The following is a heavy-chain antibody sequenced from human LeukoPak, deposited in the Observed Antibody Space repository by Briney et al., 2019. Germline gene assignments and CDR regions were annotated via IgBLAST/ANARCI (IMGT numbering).Heavy chain of an antibody. CDR3: ARDRDEGFDL. CDR1: GGPLDPYY. V-gene: IGHV4-59*12. Sequence: SETLSLTCSVSGGPLDPYYWSWIRQPPGKGLEWIGYFFYSGSTNYNPSFNSRVIISIDTAKNQISLSLSSVTAADTAVYYCARDRDEGFDLWGRGTLVTVSS. J-gene: IGHJ2*01. CDR2: FFYSGST.